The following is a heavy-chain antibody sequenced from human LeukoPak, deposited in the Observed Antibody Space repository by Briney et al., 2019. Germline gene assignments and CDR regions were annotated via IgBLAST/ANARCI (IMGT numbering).Heavy chain of an antibody. J-gene: IGHJ6*02. V-gene: IGHV4-61*08. CDR1: GGSISSGGYY. Sequence: SETLSLTCTVSGGSISSGGYYWSWIRQHPGKGLEWIGYIYYSGSTNYNPSLKSRVTISVDTSKNQFSLKLSSVTAADTAVYYCARTAAAGILYYYYGMDVWGQGTTVTVSS. CDR3: ARTAAAGILYYYYGMDV. D-gene: IGHD6-13*01. CDR2: IYYSGST.